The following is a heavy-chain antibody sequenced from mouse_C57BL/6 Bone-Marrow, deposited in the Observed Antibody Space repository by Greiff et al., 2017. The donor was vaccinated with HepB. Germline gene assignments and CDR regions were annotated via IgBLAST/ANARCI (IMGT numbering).Heavy chain of an antibody. V-gene: IGHV1-55*01. CDR2: IYPGSGST. Sequence: QVQLQQSGAELVKPGASVKMSCKASGYTFTSYWITWVKQRPGQGLEWIGDIYPGSGSTNYNEKFKSKATLTVDTSSRTAYMQLSSLTSEDSAVYYCASGGDYYGSPAWFAYWGQGTLVTVSA. CDR1: GYTFTSYW. CDR3: ASGGDYYGSPAWFAY. D-gene: IGHD1-1*01. J-gene: IGHJ3*01.